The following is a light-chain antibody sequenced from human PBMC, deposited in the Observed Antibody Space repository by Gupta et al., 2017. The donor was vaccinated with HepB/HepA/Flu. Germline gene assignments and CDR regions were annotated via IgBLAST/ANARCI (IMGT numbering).Light chain of an antibody. CDR2: KVS. J-gene: IGKJ4*01. Sequence: DVVLTQSPLSLPVTLGQPASISCRSSESLLYSDGNTYLSWFQQRPGQTPRRLIQKVSNRDSGVPDRFSGTGSGTVFTLTISRVEAEDVAVYYCMQGSSWPLTFGGGTKVEI. V-gene: IGKV2-30*01. CDR1: ESLLYSDGNTY. CDR3: MQGSSWPLT.